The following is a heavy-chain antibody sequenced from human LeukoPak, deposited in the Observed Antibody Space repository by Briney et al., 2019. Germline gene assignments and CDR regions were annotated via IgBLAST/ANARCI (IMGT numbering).Heavy chain of an antibody. CDR3: ARDHSYGFDY. V-gene: IGHV3-13*01. Sequence: GGSLRLSCAASGFTFSDYDMHWVRQATGKGLEWVSAIGTAGDTYYTGSVKGRFTISRDNAKNSLYLQMNSLRAEDTAVYYCARDHSYGFDYWGQGTLVTVSS. CDR1: GFTFSDYD. CDR2: IGTAGDT. D-gene: IGHD5-18*01. J-gene: IGHJ4*02.